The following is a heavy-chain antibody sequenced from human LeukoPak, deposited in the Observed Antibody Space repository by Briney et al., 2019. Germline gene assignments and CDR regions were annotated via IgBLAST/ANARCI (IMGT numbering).Heavy chain of an antibody. CDR1: GFTFSGY. D-gene: IGHD4-23*01. V-gene: IGHV4-59*01. J-gene: IGHJ4*02. CDR3: ARLDYGGNYYFDY. Sequence: GSLRLSCAVSGFTFSGYWSWIRQPPGKGLEWIGYIYYSGSTNYNPSLKSRVTISVDTSKNQFSLKLSSVTAADTAVYYCARLDYGGNYYFDYWGQGTLVTVSS. CDR2: IYYSGST.